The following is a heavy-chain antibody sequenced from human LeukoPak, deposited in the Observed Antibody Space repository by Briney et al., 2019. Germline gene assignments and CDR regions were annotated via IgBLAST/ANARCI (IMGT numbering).Heavy chain of an antibody. J-gene: IGHJ4*02. D-gene: IGHD5-12*01. CDR2: IYHSGST. V-gene: IGHV4-4*02. CDR1: GGSISSSNW. Sequence: PSETLSLTCAVSGGSISSSNWWSWVRQPPGKGLEWIGEIYHSGSTNYNPSLKGRVTISVDKSKNQFSLKLSSVTAADTAVYYCATADGYSRTWCFDYWGQGALVTVSS. CDR3: ATADGYSRTWCFDY.